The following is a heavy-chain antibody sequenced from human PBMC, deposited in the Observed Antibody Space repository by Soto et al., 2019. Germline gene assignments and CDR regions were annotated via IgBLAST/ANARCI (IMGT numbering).Heavy chain of an antibody. Sequence: GGSLRLSCAAAGFTFSSYGMHWVRQAPGKGLEWVAVISYDGSNKYYADSVKGRFTISRDNSKNTLYLQMNSLRAEDTAVYYCARGSNFDYWGQGTLVTVSS. CDR2: ISYDGSNK. CDR3: ARGSNFDY. CDR1: GFTFSSYG. J-gene: IGHJ4*02. V-gene: IGHV3-30*19.